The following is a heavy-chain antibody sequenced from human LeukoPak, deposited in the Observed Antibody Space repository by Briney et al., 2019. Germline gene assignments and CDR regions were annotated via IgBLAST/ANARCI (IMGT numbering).Heavy chain of an antibody. CDR1: GFTVSDNY. V-gene: IGHV3-53*01. CDR2: VYSRGDT. D-gene: IGHD6-13*01. Sequence: TGGSLRLSCAASGFTVSDNYMSWVRQAPGKGLEWVSVVYSRGDTYYANSVKGRFTFSRDISKNTLYLQMNGLRTEDTAMYYCARDAPQVPAAGVLASRGQGTLVIVSS. CDR3: ARDAPQVPAAGVLAS. J-gene: IGHJ4*02.